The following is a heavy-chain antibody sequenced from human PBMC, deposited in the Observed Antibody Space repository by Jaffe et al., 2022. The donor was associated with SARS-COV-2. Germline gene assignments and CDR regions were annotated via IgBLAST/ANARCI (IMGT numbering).Heavy chain of an antibody. CDR1: GGTFSSYA. D-gene: IGHD5-18*01. J-gene: IGHJ3*02. V-gene: IGHV1-69*01. CDR3: ARDPARLGYSYIRGDAFDI. CDR2: IIPIFGTA. Sequence: QVQLVQSGAEVKKPGSSVKVSCKASGGTFSSYAISWVRQAPGQGLEWMGGIIPIFGTANYAQKFQGRVTITADESTSTAYMELSSLRSEDTAVYYCARDPARLGYSYIRGDAFDIWGQGTMVTVSS.